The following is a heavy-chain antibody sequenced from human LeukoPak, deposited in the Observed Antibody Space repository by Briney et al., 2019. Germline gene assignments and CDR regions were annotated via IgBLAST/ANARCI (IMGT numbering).Heavy chain of an antibody. D-gene: IGHD3-22*01. CDR1: GYTFICYY. Sequence: ASVKDSCKASGYTFICYYMHWVRQAPGQGLEWMGRINPNSGGTNYVQMFQGKVIMTRATYISTAYMELRRLRSDATAVYYCARGLLGRYDSSRAITRDYWGQGTLVTVSS. CDR3: ARGLLGRYDSSRAITRDY. CDR2: INPNSGGT. J-gene: IGHJ4*02. V-gene: IGHV1-2*06.